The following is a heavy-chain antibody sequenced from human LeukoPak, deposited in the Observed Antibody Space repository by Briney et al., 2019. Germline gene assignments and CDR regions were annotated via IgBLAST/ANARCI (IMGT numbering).Heavy chain of an antibody. CDR1: GYTFTSYG. CDR3: ARAFQSLGGLSLPDY. D-gene: IGHD3-16*02. V-gene: IGHV7-4-1*02. Sequence: ASVNVSCKASGYTFTSYGISWVRQAPGQGLEWMGWIHPSTGNPTYAQGFTGRFVFSLDTSVSTTYLQISSLKAEDTAVYFCARAFQSLGGLSLPDYWGQGTLVTVSS. CDR2: IHPSTGNP. J-gene: IGHJ4*02.